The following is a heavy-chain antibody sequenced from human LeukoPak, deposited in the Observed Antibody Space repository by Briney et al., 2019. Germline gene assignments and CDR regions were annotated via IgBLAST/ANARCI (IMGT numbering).Heavy chain of an antibody. Sequence: GGSLRLSCSASGFTFSNFWMAWVRQAPGKGLEWVTNISHDGSEKYCVDSVKGRFTISRDNAENSLYLQMNSLRVEDTAVYYCAREGPMTRSGSYDYWGRGTLVTVSS. CDR1: GFTFSNFW. CDR3: AREGPMTRSGSYDY. D-gene: IGHD1-26*01. J-gene: IGHJ4*02. CDR2: ISHDGSEK. V-gene: IGHV3-7*05.